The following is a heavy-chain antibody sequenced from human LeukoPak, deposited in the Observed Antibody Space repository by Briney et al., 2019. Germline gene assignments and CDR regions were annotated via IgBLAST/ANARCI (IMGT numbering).Heavy chain of an antibody. V-gene: IGHV3-48*01. CDR3: ARDPWELKARGSFYFDY. J-gene: IGHJ4*02. CDR1: GFTFSSYS. Sequence: GGSLRLSCAASGFTFSSYSMNWVRQAPGKGLEWVSYISSSSSTIYYADSVKGRFTISRDNAKNSLYLQMNSLRAEDTAVYYCARDPWELKARGSFYFDYWGQGTLVTVSS. D-gene: IGHD1-26*01. CDR2: ISSSSSTI.